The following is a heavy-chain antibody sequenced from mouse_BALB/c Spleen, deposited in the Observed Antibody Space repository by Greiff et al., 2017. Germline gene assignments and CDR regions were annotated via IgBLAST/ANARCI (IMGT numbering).Heavy chain of an antibody. CDR3: ARGDYGAYYYAMDD. CDR1: GFNIKDTY. V-gene: IGHV14-3*02. D-gene: IGHD1-1*02. Sequence: VQLQQSGAELVKPGASVKLSCTASGFNIKDTYMHWVKQRPEQGLEWIGRIDPANGNTKYDPKFQGKATITADTSSNTAYLQLSSLTSEDTAVYYCARGDYGAYYYAMDDWGQGTSVTVSS. J-gene: IGHJ4*01. CDR2: IDPANGNT.